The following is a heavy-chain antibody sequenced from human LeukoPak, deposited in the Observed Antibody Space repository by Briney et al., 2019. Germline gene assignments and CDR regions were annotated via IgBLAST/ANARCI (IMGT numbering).Heavy chain of an antibody. CDR1: GYTFTSYG. Sequence: GASVKVSCKASGYTFTSYGISWVRQAPGQGLEWMGWISAYNGNTNYAQKFQGRVTITRDTSASTAYMELSSLRSEDTAVYYCARGTAGDGYNWGFDYWGQGTLVTVSS. CDR2: ISAYNGNT. V-gene: IGHV1-18*01. CDR3: ARGTAGDGYNWGFDY. D-gene: IGHD5-24*01. J-gene: IGHJ4*02.